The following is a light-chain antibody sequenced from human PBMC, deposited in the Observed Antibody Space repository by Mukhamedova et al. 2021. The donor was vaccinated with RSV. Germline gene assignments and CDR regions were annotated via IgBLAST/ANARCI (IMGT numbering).Light chain of an antibody. V-gene: IGKV1-5*03. CDR3: QHYQNYPYT. Sequence: SVGDRVTFTCRASQSVYSSLAWYQQKPGQPPKLLIYRASTLESGVPPRSSGSGSGTEFTLTISSLQPDDLAIYYCQHYQNYPYTFG. J-gene: IGKJ2*01. CDR1: QSVYSS. CDR2: RAS.